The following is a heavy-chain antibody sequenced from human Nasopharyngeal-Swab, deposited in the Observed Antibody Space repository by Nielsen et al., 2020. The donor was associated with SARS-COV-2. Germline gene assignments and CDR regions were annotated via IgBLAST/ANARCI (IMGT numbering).Heavy chain of an antibody. Sequence: SETLSLTCTVSGGSISSDSYYWGWIRQPPGKGLEWVGTIYYTGRTSYNPYLKSRVSISVVASKNQFSLMLSSVTAADTAVYYCARRELGRDDFDYWGQGTLVTVSS. CDR2: IYYTGRT. V-gene: IGHV4-39*01. D-gene: IGHD1-1*01. CDR1: GGSISSDSYY. CDR3: ARRELGRDDFDY. J-gene: IGHJ4*02.